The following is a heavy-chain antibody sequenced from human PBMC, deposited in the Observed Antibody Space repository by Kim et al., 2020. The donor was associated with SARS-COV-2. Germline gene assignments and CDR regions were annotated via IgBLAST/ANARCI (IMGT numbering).Heavy chain of an antibody. CDR3: ASLYNHYGGNFERPLDAFDI. CDR1: GYSFTSYW. J-gene: IGHJ3*02. Sequence: GESLKISCKGSGYSFTSYWISWVRQMPGKGLEWMGRIDPSDSYTNYSPSFQGHVTISADKSISTAYLQWSSLKASDTAMYYCASLYNHYGGNFERPLDAFDIWGQGTMVTVSS. V-gene: IGHV5-10-1*01. D-gene: IGHD4-17*01. CDR2: IDPSDSYT.